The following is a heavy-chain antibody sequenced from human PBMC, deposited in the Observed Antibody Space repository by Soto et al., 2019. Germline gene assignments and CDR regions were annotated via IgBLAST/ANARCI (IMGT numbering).Heavy chain of an antibody. CDR2: IHFSGST. CDR1: GGSVSTYY. D-gene: IGHD1-26*01. J-gene: IGHJ4*02. CDR3: ARQYSNAFDY. Sequence: SETLSLTCTVSGGSVSTYYWSWLRQAPGKGLEWIGYIHFSGSTKYNPSLNSRVTTSIDTSNNQFSLKVTSVTAADTAVYYCARQYSNAFDYWGQGTLVTVSS. V-gene: IGHV4-59*08.